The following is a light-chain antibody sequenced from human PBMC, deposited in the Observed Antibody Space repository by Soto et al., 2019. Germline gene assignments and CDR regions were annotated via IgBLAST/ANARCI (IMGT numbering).Light chain of an antibody. CDR1: QAISNY. CDR2: AAS. CDR3: QMYNSAPFT. J-gene: IGKJ3*01. Sequence: GDRVTITCRASQAISNYLAWYQQKPGEVPKVLIYAASTLQSGVPSRFSGSGSGTDFTLTITSLQPEDVATYYCQMYNSAPFTFVPGTKVDLK. V-gene: IGKV1-27*01.